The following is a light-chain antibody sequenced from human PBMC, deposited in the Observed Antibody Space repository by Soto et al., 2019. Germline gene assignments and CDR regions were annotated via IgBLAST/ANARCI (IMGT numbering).Light chain of an antibody. CDR3: QQYGSSPWT. CDR1: QSVSSSY. V-gene: IGKV3-20*01. CDR2: GAS. J-gene: IGKJ1*01. Sequence: EIVLTQSPGTLSLSPGERATLSCRASQSVSSSYLAWYQQKPGQAPRLLIYGASSRATGILDRFSRSGSGTDFTLTISRLEPEDFAVYYCQQYGSSPWTFGQGTKVEI.